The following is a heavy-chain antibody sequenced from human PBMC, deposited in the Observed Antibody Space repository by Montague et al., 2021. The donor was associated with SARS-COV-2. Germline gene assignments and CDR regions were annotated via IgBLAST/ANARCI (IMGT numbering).Heavy chain of an antibody. V-gene: IGHV4-59*01. CDR3: ARTIVVVSAASRYFDL. D-gene: IGHD2-2*01. CDR1: GGSTSSCY. Sequence: SETLSLTCTVSGGSTSSCYWSWIWQPLGKGLEWIGCIYYSGSTNYNPSLKSRVTISVDTSKTQFSLKLNSVTAADTAVYYCARTIVVVSAASRYFDLWGRGTLVTVSP. J-gene: IGHJ2*01. CDR2: IYYSGST.